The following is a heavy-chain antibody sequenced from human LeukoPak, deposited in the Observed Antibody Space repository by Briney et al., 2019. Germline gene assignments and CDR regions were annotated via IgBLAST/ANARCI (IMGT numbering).Heavy chain of an antibody. CDR1: GFRFSTDS. V-gene: IGHV3-48*01. D-gene: IGHD3-10*02. J-gene: IGHJ4*02. CDR2: ISHSGGAE. Sequence: GGSLRLSCAASGFRFSTDSMNWVRQAPGKGLEWISYISHSGGAEHYTDSVKGRFTISRDNAKNALYLQMNSLRAEDTAVYFCARDYVFAFDYWSQGTLVTVSS. CDR3: ARDYVFAFDY.